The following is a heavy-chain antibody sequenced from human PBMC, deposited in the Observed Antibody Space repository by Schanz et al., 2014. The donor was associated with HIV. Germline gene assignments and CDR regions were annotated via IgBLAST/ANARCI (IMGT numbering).Heavy chain of an antibody. D-gene: IGHD4-17*01. CDR3: ARQIANRRVNGDYWFDS. CDR2: IGSS. CDR1: GGSISGHY. J-gene: IGHJ5*01. V-gene: IGHV4-4*07. Sequence: QVQLQESGPGLVKPSETLSLSCAVSGGSISGHYWSWIRQPAGKGLEWIGRIGSSDYNPSLKSRVSMSVDAAKNRISLEMNSVTAADTAVYFCARQIANRRVNGDYWFDSWGQGTLVTVSS.